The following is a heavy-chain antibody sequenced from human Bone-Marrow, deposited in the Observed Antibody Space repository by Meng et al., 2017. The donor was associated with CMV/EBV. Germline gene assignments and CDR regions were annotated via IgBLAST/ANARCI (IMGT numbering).Heavy chain of an antibody. Sequence: GESLKISCAASGFTFSSYAMSWVRQTPGKGLEWVSVIYSGGSSTYYADYVKGRFTISRDNSKNTLYLQMNSLRAEDTAVYYCAKDRDGYNLSPFDYWGQGTLVTVSS. CDR2: IYSGGSST. J-gene: IGHJ4*02. D-gene: IGHD5-24*01. CDR1: GFTFSSYA. CDR3: AKDRDGYNLSPFDY. V-gene: IGHV3-23*03.